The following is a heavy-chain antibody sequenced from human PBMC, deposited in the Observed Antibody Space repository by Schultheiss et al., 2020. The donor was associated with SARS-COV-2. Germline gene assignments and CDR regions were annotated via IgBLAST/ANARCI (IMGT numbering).Heavy chain of an antibody. CDR2: ISSSSSYI. D-gene: IGHD6-19*01. Sequence: GGSLRLSCAASGFSFSSYSMNWVRQAPGKGLEWVSSISSSSSYIYYADSVKGRFTISRDNAKNTLYLQMNSLRAEDTAVYYCAIITERLDDAFDIWGQGTMVTVSS. CDR1: GFSFSSYS. V-gene: IGHV3-21*01. J-gene: IGHJ3*02. CDR3: AIITERLDDAFDI.